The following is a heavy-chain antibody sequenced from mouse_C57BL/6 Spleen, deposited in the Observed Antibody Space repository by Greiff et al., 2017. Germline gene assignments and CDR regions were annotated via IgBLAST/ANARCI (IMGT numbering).Heavy chain of an antibody. Sequence: QVQLQQSGPGLVQPSQSLSITCTVSGFSLTSYGVHWVRQSPGKGLEWLGVIWSGGSTAYNAAFISSLSISKDNSKSQVFFKMNSLQADDTAIYYCARRGDYDGDFAYWGQGILVTVSA. CDR2: IWSGGST. D-gene: IGHD2-4*01. V-gene: IGHV2-2*01. J-gene: IGHJ3*01. CDR1: GFSLTSYG. CDR3: ARRGDYDGDFAY.